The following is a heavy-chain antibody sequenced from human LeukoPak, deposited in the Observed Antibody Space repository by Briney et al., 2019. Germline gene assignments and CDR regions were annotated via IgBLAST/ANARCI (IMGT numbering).Heavy chain of an antibody. CDR3: AREGRSGSYLGRFDP. CDR2: ISSSGTYT. J-gene: IGHJ5*02. CDR1: GFTFSDYY. V-gene: IGHV3-11*05. Sequence: AGSLRLSCAASGFTFSDYYMSWIRHAQGRGLECISYISSSGTYTKYTDSVKGRFTISRDNAKNSLYLQMNSLRAEDTAVYYRAREGRSGSYLGRFDPWGQGTLVTVSS. D-gene: IGHD1-26*01.